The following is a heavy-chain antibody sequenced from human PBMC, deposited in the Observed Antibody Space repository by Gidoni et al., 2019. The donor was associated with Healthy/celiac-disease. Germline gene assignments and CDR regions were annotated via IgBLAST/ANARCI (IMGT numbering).Heavy chain of an antibody. Sequence: QVQLVESGGGVVQPGRSLRLSCAAPGFTCSSHAMHWVRQAPGKGLEWVAVISYDGSNKYYADSVKGRFTISRDNSKNTLYLQMNSLRAEDTAVYYCARDSMVRGVVYYYYYGMDVWGQGTTVTVSS. V-gene: IGHV3-30-3*01. CDR1: GFTCSSHA. CDR3: ARDSMVRGVVYYYYYGMDV. D-gene: IGHD3-10*01. CDR2: ISYDGSNK. J-gene: IGHJ6*02.